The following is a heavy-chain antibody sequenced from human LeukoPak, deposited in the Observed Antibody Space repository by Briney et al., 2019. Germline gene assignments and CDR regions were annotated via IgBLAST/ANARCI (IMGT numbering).Heavy chain of an antibody. D-gene: IGHD3-3*01. V-gene: IGHV3-23*01. CDR2: ISGSGGST. CDR1: GFTFSSYA. J-gene: IGHJ4*02. Sequence: GGSLRLSCAASGFTFSSYAMSWVRQAPGKGLEWVSAISGSGGSTYYADSVKGRFTISRDNSKNTLYLQMNSLRAEDTAVYYCAREGDLYDSPEWVVYWGQGTLVTVSS. CDR3: AREGDLYDSPEWVVY.